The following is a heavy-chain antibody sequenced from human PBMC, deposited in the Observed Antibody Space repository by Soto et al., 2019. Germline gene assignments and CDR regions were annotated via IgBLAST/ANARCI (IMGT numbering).Heavy chain of an antibody. Sequence: ASVKVSCKASGYTFTGYYMHWVRQAPGQGLEWMGIINPSGGSTSYAQKFQGRVTMTRDTSTSTVYMELSSLRSEDTAVYYCARDRVDIVVVPAAIREVDVWGQGTTVTVSS. CDR1: GYTFTGYY. CDR3: ARDRVDIVVVPAAIREVDV. D-gene: IGHD2-2*02. J-gene: IGHJ6*02. V-gene: IGHV1-46*01. CDR2: INPSGGST.